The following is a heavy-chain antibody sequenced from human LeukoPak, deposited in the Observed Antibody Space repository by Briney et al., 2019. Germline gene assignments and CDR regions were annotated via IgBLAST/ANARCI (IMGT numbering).Heavy chain of an antibody. CDR2: ISGSGGST. D-gene: IGHD2-15*01. V-gene: IGHV3-23*01. CDR1: GFTFSSYA. CDR3: AKSGILGGYCSGGSCYQFDY. J-gene: IGHJ4*02. Sequence: HPGGSLRLSCAASGFTFSSYAMGWVRQAPGKGLEWVSAISGSGGSTYYADSVKGRFTISRDNSKNTLYLQMNSLRAEDTAVYYCAKSGILGGYCSGGSCYQFDYWGQGTLVTVSS.